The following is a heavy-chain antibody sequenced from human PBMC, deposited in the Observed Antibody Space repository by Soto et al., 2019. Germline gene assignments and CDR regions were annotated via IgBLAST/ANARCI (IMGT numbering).Heavy chain of an antibody. CDR2: IYNIGST. D-gene: IGHD1-20*01. Sequence: SETLSLTCSVSGVYMSSYYWSWIRQSAGKGLEWIGRIYNIGSTNYNPSLKSRVTMSVDTSKNELSLSLTAVTAADTAVYYCARESSVSVLYWYFDLWGRGTLVTVSS. V-gene: IGHV4-4*07. CDR3: ARESSVSVLYWYFDL. J-gene: IGHJ2*01. CDR1: GVYMSSYY.